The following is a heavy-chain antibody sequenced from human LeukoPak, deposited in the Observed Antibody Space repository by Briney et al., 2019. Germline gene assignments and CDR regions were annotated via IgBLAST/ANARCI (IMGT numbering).Heavy chain of an antibody. CDR1: GGSISSSSYY. CDR2: IYYSGST. V-gene: IGHV4-39*07. J-gene: IGHJ5*02. Sequence: SETLSLTCTVSGGSISSSSYYWGWIRQPPGKGLEWIGSIYYSGSTYYNPSLKSRVTISVDTSKNQFSLKLSSVTAADTAVYYCARGGISPGQNWFDPWGQGTLVTVSS. D-gene: IGHD1-14*01. CDR3: ARGGISPGQNWFDP.